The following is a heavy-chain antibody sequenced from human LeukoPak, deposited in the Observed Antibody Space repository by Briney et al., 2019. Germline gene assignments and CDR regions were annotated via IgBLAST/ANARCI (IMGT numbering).Heavy chain of an antibody. CDR1: GYTLTEFS. CDR3: ATDLAYVALPGH. J-gene: IGHJ4*02. D-gene: IGHD3-16*01. Sequence: ASVKVSCKVAGYTLTEFSMRWVRQAPGKGLEWMGGFDPEDGETIYAQKFQGRVTMTEDTSTDTAYMELSSLRSEDTAVYYCATDLAYVALPGHWGQGTLVTVSS. CDR2: FDPEDGET. V-gene: IGHV1-24*01.